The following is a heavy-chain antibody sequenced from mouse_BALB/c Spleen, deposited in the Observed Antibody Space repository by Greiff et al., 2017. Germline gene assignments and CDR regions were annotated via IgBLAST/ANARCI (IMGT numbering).Heavy chain of an antibody. CDR1: GFTFSSYA. CDR3: ARTGTGYYAMDD. CDR2: ISSGGSYT. Sequence: EVKLMESGGGLVKPGGSLKLSCAASGFTFSSYAMSWVRQTPEKRLEWVATISSGGSYTYYPDSVKGRFTISRDNAKNTLYLQMSSLRSEDTAMYYCARTGTGYYAMDDWGQGTSVTVSS. J-gene: IGHJ4*01. V-gene: IGHV5-9-3*01. D-gene: IGHD4-1*01.